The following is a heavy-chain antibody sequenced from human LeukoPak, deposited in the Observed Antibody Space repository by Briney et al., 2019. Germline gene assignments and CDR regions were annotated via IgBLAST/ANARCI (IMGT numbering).Heavy chain of an antibody. J-gene: IGHJ6*03. CDR2: IYHSGST. V-gene: IGHV4-38-2*02. CDR1: GYSISSGYY. D-gene: IGHD3-3*01. CDR3: AKDGYDFWSGPPDYMDV. Sequence: SETLSLTCAVSGYSISSGYYWGWIRQPPGKGLEWIGSIYHSGSTYYNPSLKSRVTISVDTSKNQFSLKLSSVTAADTAVYYCAKDGYDFWSGPPDYMDVWGKGTTVTVSS.